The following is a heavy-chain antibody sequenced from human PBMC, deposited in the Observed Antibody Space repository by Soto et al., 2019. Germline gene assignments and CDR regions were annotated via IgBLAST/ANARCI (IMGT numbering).Heavy chain of an antibody. CDR1: GNSFTSYW. CDR2: IYPGDSDT. V-gene: IGHV5-51*01. J-gene: IGHJ4*02. D-gene: IGHD1-26*01. CDR3: ARYSPVVGATYYFDY. Sequence: XESLKISCKCSGNSFTSYWIGLVLQMPGKGLEWMGIIYPGDSDTRYSPSFQGQVTISADKSISTAYLQWSSLKASDTAMYYCARYSPVVGATYYFDYWGQGTLVTVSS.